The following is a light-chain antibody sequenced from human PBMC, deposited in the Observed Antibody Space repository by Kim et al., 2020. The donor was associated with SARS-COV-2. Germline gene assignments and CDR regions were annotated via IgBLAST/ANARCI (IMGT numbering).Light chain of an antibody. J-gene: IGKJ2*01. Sequence: DIQMTQSPSTLSASVGDRVTITCRASQSISSWLAWYQQKPGKAPKLLIYDASSLESEVPSRFSGSGSGTEFTLTISSLQPDDFATYYCQQYNSYSVTFGQGTKLEI. CDR2: DAS. CDR1: QSISSW. V-gene: IGKV1-5*01. CDR3: QQYNSYSVT.